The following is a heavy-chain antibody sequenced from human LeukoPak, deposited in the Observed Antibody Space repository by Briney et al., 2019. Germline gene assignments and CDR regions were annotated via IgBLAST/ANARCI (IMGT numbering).Heavy chain of an antibody. Sequence: SETLSLTCTVSGGSVSSGSYYWSWIRQPAGKGLEWIGRIYTSGTTNYNPSLKSRVTISVDTSKNQFSLKLSSVTAADTAVYYCARAYYYGPRVFDYWGQGTLVTVSS. CDR1: GGSVSSGSYY. CDR3: ARAYYYGPRVFDY. D-gene: IGHD3-10*01. J-gene: IGHJ4*02. CDR2: IYTSGTT. V-gene: IGHV4-61*10.